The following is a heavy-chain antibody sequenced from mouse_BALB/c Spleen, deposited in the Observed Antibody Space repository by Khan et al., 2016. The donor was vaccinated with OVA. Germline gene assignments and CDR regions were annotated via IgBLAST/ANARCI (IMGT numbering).Heavy chain of an antibody. J-gene: IGHJ3*01. V-gene: IGHV2-4*02. CDR1: DFSLTNYG. CDR3: ARRDYGSRYGFAY. Sequence: QVQLKESGPGLVQPSQSLSITCTVSDFSLTNYGVHWVRQPPGKGLEWLGVIWSGGSTDYNVAFISRLSISKDNSKSQVFFKMNSLQVDDTAIYYCARRDYGSRYGFAYWGQGTLVTVSA. D-gene: IGHD1-1*01. CDR2: IWSGGST.